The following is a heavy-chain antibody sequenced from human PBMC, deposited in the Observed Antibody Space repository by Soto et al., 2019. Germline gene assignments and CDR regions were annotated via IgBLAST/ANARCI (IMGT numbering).Heavy chain of an antibody. J-gene: IGHJ2*01. CDR1: GYTFTGYG. D-gene: IGHD6-19*01. CDR2: ISAYNGNT. Sequence: ASVKVSCKASGYTFTGYGISWVRQAPGQGLEWMGWISAYNGNTNYAQKLQGRVTMTTDTSTSTAYMELRSLRSDDTAVYYCARTGTVGSGWYLSYLDLWGRGTLVTVYS. V-gene: IGHV1-18*04. CDR3: ARTGTVGSGWYLSYLDL.